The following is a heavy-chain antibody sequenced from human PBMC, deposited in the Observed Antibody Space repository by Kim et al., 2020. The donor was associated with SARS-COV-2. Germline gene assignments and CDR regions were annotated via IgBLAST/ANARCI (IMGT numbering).Heavy chain of an antibody. CDR2: IIPIFGTA. D-gene: IGHD3-10*01. Sequence: SVKVSCKASGGTFSSYAISWVRQAPGQGLEWMGGIIPIFGTANYAQKFQGRVTITADESTSTAYMELSSLRSEDTAVYYCAREGGPGTSKARGLEYWGQGTLVTVSS. CDR1: GGTFSSYA. J-gene: IGHJ4*02. CDR3: AREGGPGTSKARGLEY. V-gene: IGHV1-69*13.